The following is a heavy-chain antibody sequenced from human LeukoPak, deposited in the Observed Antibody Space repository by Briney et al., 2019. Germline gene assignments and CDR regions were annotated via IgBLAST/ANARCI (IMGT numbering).Heavy chain of an antibody. J-gene: IGHJ4*02. CDR1: WFTVSIHC. Sequence: GGSLRLSCSASWFTVSIHCMRCLRQAPGKGLEWVSVIYSGGSTYYADSVKGRFTISRDNSKNTLYLQMNSLRAEDTAVYYCARANYYDSRGYYHTQPPHYFYSWGQ. CDR2: IYSGGST. CDR3: ARANYYDSRGYYHTQPPHYFYS. V-gene: IGHV3-53*01. D-gene: IGHD3-22*01.